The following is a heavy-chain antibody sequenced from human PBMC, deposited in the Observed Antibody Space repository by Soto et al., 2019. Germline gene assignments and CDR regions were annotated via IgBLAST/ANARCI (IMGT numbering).Heavy chain of an antibody. Sequence: ASVKVSCKASGYTFTSYAMHWVRQAPGQRLEWMGWINAGNGNTKYSQKFQGRVTITRDTSASTAYMELSSLRSEDTAVYYCARDIVVAPAAWFSGAFDIWGQGTMVTVSS. V-gene: IGHV1-3*01. CDR3: ARDIVVAPAAWFSGAFDI. CDR1: GYTFTSYA. D-gene: IGHD2-2*01. J-gene: IGHJ3*02. CDR2: INAGNGNT.